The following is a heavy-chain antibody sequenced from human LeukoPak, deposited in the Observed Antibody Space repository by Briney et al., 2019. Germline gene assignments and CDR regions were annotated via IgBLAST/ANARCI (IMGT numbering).Heavy chain of an antibody. Sequence: GASVKVSCKASGFTFTSSAMQWVRQARGQRLEWIGWIVVGSGNTNYAQKFQERVTITRDMSTSTAYMELSSLRSEDTAVYYCAAQSKSRLSVSFDYWGQGTLVTVSS. D-gene: IGHD4-17*01. J-gene: IGHJ4*02. CDR1: GFTFTSSA. V-gene: IGHV1-58*02. CDR2: IVVGSGNT. CDR3: AAQSKSRLSVSFDY.